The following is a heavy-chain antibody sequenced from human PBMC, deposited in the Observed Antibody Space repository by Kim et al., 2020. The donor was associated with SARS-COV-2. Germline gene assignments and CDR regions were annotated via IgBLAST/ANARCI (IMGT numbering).Heavy chain of an antibody. J-gene: IGHJ5*02. CDR2: ITDIGDKT. V-gene: IGHV3-23*01. CDR3: APRRWLDP. CDR1: GFTFSTYD. Sequence: GGSLRLSCAASGFTFSTYDMNWVRQAPGKGLEWVSTITDIGDKTYYAPSVNGRFTISRDNSKNTLYLQMNSLGADDTAIYYCAPRRWLDPWGQGTLVTVS.